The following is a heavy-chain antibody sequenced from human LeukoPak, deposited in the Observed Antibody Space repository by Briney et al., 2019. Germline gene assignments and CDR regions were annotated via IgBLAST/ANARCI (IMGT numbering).Heavy chain of an antibody. J-gene: IGHJ4*02. CDR1: GFTFSSYA. D-gene: IGHD3-22*01. Sequence: GGSLRLSCAASGFTFSSYAMHWVRQAPGKGLEWVAVISYDGNNKGYADSVKGRFTISRDKSENTLYLQMNSLRAEDTAVYYCVRETRFYDSSGYYPDYWGQGTLVTVSS. CDR3: VRETRFYDSSGYYPDY. CDR2: ISYDGNNK. V-gene: IGHV3-30-3*01.